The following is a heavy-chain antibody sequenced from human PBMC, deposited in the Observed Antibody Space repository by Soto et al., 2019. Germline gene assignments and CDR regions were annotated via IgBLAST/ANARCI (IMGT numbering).Heavy chain of an antibody. J-gene: IGHJ6*01. D-gene: IGHD3-10*01. Sequence: QVQLVQSGAEVKEPGSSVKVSCQASGGTFSSYALSWVRQAPGQGLEWIGGIIPLFRTPDYAQKFQGRVTVHPDQPTCTAYKERSSLRYDDTAIYYCATDSGRLQLADNYFDITAACGQGATIPISS. CDR1: GGTFSSYA. V-gene: IGHV1-69*05. CDR2: IIPLFRTP. CDR3: ATDSGRLQLADNYFDITAA.